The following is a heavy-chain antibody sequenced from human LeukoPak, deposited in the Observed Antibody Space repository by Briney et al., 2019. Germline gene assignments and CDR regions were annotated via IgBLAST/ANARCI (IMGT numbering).Heavy chain of an antibody. CDR1: GGSISSGDYY. Sequence: SQTLSLTCTVSGGSISSGDYYWSWIRQHPGKGLEWIGYIYSSGSTFYSPSLKSRVTISVDTSKNRFSLKLTSVTAADTAVYYCAREPYYYDTSGPHWGQGTLVTVSS. CDR2: IYSSGST. V-gene: IGHV4-31*03. D-gene: IGHD3-22*01. CDR3: AREPYYYDTSGPH. J-gene: IGHJ4*02.